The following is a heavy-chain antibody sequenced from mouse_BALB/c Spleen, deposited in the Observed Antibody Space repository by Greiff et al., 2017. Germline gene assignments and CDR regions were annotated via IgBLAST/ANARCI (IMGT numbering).Heavy chain of an antibody. V-gene: IGHV14-4*02. Sequence: VQLKQSGAELVRSGASVKLSCTASGFNIKDYYIHWVKQRPEQGLEWIGWIDPENGDTEYAPKFQGKATMTADTSSNTAYLQLSSLTSEDTAVYYCNEATVVATDFDVWGAGTTVTVSS. CDR3: NEATVVATDFDV. D-gene: IGHD1-1*01. J-gene: IGHJ1*01. CDR1: GFNIKDYY. CDR2: IDPENGDT.